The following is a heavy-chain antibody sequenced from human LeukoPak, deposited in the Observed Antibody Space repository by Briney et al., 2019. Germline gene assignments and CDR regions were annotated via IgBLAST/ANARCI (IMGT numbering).Heavy chain of an antibody. D-gene: IGHD6-13*01. Sequence: RSSETLSLTCTVSGYSISSGYYWGWIRQPPGKGLEWIGYMYSGGTTNYSPSLKSRVTISEDTSKNQFSLKLSSVTAADTAVYYCARPRIAAAGYDAFDIWGQGTMVTVSS. J-gene: IGHJ3*02. CDR3: ARPRIAAAGYDAFDI. CDR2: MYSGGTT. CDR1: GYSISSGYY. V-gene: IGHV4-38-2*02.